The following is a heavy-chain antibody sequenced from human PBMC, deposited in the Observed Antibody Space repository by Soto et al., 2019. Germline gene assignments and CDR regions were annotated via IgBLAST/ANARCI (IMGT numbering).Heavy chain of an antibody. CDR3: ARDQGYCSGGSCYVAGY. D-gene: IGHD2-15*01. CDR1: GFTFSTYW. J-gene: IGHJ4*02. V-gene: IGHV3-74*01. CDR2: INSDGSTT. Sequence: EVQLVESGGGLVQPGGSLTLSCAASGFTFSTYWMPWVRQAPGKGLVWVSRINSDGSTTDYADSVRGRFTISRDNAKNTLYLQMNSLRAEDTAVYYCARDQGYCSGGSCYVAGYWGQGTLVTVSS.